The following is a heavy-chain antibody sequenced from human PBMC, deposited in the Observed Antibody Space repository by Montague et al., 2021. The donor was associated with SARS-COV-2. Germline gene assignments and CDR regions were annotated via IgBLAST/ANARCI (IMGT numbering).Heavy chain of an antibody. V-gene: IGHV3-30*04. J-gene: IGHJ4*02. CDR1: GFTFTSYS. D-gene: IGHD1-1*01. CDR2: VSFNGAKQ. CDR3: VRVKTGPYVPIDF. Sequence: SLRLSCAASGFTFTSYSMHWVRQAPGKGLEWLANVSFNGAKQYYADSVNGRFTISRDNSKNTLFLQMNSLRAEDTAVYFCVRVKTGPYVPIDFWGQGTLVTVSS.